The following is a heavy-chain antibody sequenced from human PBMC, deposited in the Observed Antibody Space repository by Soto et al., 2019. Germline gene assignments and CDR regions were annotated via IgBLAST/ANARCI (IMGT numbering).Heavy chain of an antibody. Sequence: GGSLRLSCAASGFTFSAYSMNWVRQAPGKGLEWVSSISSSSSYIYYADSLKGRFTISRDNAKNSLYLQMNSLRAEDTAVYYCARVRHNGLGSGWYCDNWGQGALVTVSS. V-gene: IGHV3-21*01. D-gene: IGHD6-19*01. CDR1: GFTFSAYS. CDR2: ISSSSSYI. CDR3: ARVRHNGLGSGWYCDN. J-gene: IGHJ4*02.